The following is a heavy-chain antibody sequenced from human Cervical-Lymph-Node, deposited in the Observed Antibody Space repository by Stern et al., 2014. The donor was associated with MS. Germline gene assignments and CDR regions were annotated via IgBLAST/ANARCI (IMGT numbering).Heavy chain of an antibody. D-gene: IGHD2-21*02. Sequence: QVQLQESGPGLVRPSQTLSLTCTVSGASISSGRYYWSWIRQHPGKGLEWGGYIYYSGTTYFSPSLKSRLSMSIDTSKNQFSLNLSSVTAADTAVYYCARSGDFNWFDPWGQGTLVTVSS. CDR1: GASISSGRYY. CDR2: IYYSGTT. V-gene: IGHV4-31*03. CDR3: ARSGDFNWFDP. J-gene: IGHJ5*02.